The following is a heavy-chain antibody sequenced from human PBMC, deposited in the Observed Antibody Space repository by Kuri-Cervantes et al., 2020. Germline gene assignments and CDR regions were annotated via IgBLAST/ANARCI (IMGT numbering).Heavy chain of an antibody. CDR3: ARRSSGYEGGDWFDP. CDR2: IYPGDSDT. D-gene: IGHD5-12*01. Sequence: GESLKISCKGSGYSFTSYWIGWVRQTPGKGLEWMGIIYPGDSDTRYSPSFQGQVTISADKSISTAYLQWSSLKASDTAMYYCARRSSGYEGGDWFDPWGQGTLVTVSS. V-gene: IGHV5-51*01. J-gene: IGHJ5*02. CDR1: GYSFTSYW.